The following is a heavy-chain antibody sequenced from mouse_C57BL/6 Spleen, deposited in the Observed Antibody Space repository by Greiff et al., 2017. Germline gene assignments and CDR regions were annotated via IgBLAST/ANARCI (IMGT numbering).Heavy chain of an antibody. J-gene: IGHJ3*01. D-gene: IGHD4-1*01. V-gene: IGHV1-76*01. CDR3: ARGDWEKGPFAY. Sequence: QVQLQQSGAELVRPGASVKLSCKASGYTFTDYYINWVKQRPGQGLEWIARIYPGSGNTYYNEKFKGKATLTAEKSSSTAYMQLSSLTSEDSAVYFCARGDWEKGPFAYWGQGTLVTVSA. CDR2: IYPGSGNT. CDR1: GYTFTDYY.